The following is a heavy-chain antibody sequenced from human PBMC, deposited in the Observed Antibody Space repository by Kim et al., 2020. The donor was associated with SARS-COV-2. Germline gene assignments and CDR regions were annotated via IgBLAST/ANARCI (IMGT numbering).Heavy chain of an antibody. Sequence: GGSLRLSCTASGFTFGDYAMSWFRQAPGKGLEWVGFIRSKAYGGTTEYAASVKGRFTISRDDSKSIAYLQMNSLKTEDTAVYYCTSALSSSIYGGYYFDYWGQGTLVTVSS. V-gene: IGHV3-49*03. D-gene: IGHD6-13*01. J-gene: IGHJ4*02. CDR1: GFTFGDYA. CDR2: IRSKAYGGTT. CDR3: TSALSSSIYGGYYFDY.